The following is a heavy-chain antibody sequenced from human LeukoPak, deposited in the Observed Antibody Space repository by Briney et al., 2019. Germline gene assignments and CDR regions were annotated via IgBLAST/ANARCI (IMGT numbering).Heavy chain of an antibody. CDR1: GFTFSSYG. V-gene: IGHV3-30*18. CDR3: AKDKSSSWYGYYFDY. Sequence: GGSLRLSCAASGFTFSSYGMHWVRQAPGKGLEWVAVVSYDGSNKYYADSVKGRFTISRDNSKNTLYLQMNSLRAEDTAVYYCAKDKSSSWYGYYFDYWGQGTLVTVSS. J-gene: IGHJ4*02. D-gene: IGHD6-13*01. CDR2: VSYDGSNK.